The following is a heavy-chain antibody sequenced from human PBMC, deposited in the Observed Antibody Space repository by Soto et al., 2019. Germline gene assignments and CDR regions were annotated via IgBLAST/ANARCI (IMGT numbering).Heavy chain of an antibody. CDR1: GYTFNTYY. Sequence: QVQLVQSGAEVKKPGASVKVSCKASGYTFNTYYIHWVRQAPGQGLEWMGMFNPSGGTTNYAQKLQGRVTLTRDTSTITVYMELSSLRSEDTAIYYCARGGYDWYFDLWGRGTLVTVSS. J-gene: IGHJ2*01. D-gene: IGHD5-18*01. CDR3: ARGGYDWYFDL. CDR2: FNPSGGTT. V-gene: IGHV1-46*02.